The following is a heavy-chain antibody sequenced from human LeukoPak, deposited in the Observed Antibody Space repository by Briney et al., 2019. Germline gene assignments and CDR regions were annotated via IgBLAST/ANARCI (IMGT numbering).Heavy chain of an antibody. CDR1: GFTFSTSA. D-gene: IGHD2-15*01. CDR3: AKDLGYCSGGSCYDAFDI. Sequence: GGSLRLSCAASGFTFSTSAMHWVRQAPGKGLEWVAVISKDGSYKFYADSVKGRFTISRDSSNNTLHLQMNGLRAEDTAVYYCAKDLGYCSGGSCYDAFDIWGQGAMVTVSS. J-gene: IGHJ3*02. V-gene: IGHV3-30-3*01. CDR2: ISKDGSYK.